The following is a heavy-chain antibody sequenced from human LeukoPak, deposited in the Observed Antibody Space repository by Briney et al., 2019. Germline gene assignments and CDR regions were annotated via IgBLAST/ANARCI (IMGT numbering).Heavy chain of an antibody. J-gene: IGHJ5*01. CDR3: AREGTTGKNLNWFDS. Sequence: SETLSLTCTVSGGSISSYYWSWIRQPPGKGLEWIGHIHNSGNTNYNPSPKSRVTLSVDTSKNQLSLKLSSVTAADTAVYYCAREGTTGKNLNWFDSWGQGTLVTVSS. CDR1: GGSISSYY. D-gene: IGHD1-1*01. V-gene: IGHV4-59*12. CDR2: IHNSGNT.